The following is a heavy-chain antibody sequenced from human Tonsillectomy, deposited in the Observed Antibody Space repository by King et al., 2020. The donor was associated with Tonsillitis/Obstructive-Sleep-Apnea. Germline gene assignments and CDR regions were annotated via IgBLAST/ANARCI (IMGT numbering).Heavy chain of an antibody. V-gene: IGHV5-10-1*01. Sequence: QLVQSGAEVKKPGESLRISCKGSGYSFTSYWISWVRQMPGKGLEWMWRTDPSDSYTNYSPSFQGHVTISADKSISTAYLQWSSLKASDTAMYYCARSGLPGYCSSTSCYFIWGQGTLVTVSS. J-gene: IGHJ4*02. CDR3: ARSGLPGYCSSTSCYFI. D-gene: IGHD2-2*01. CDR1: GYSFTSYW. CDR2: TDPSDSYT.